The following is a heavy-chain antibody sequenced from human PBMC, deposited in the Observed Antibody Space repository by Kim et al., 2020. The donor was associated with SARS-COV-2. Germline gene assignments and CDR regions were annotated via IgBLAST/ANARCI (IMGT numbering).Heavy chain of an antibody. V-gene: IGHV3-30*01. CDR3: AREFQALDY. J-gene: IGHJ4*02. CDR2: SNK. Sequence: SNKYYADSVKGRFTISRGNSKNTLYLQMNSLRTEDTAVYYCAREFQALDYWGQGTLVTVSS.